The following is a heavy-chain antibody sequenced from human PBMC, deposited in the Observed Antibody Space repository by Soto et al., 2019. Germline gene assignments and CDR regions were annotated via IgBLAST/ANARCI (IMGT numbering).Heavy chain of an antibody. CDR2: ISYDGSNK. J-gene: IGHJ4*02. Sequence: GGSLRLSCAASGFTFSSYGMRWVRQAPGKKLEWMAVISYDGSNKYYADTVKGRFTISRDNSKNTLYLQMNSLRAEDTAVYYCARREGYCSGGTSYFDHWGQGTQVTVSS. V-gene: IGHV3-30*03. CDR3: ARREGYCSGGTSYFDH. CDR1: GFTFSSYG. D-gene: IGHD2-15*01.